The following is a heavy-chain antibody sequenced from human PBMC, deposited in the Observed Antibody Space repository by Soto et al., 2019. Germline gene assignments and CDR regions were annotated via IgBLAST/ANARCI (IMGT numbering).Heavy chain of an antibody. J-gene: IGHJ4*02. V-gene: IGHV4-4*07. CDR3: AREDYYATGYYVV. CDR2: IYTSGTT. CDR1: GRPMSGYY. Sequence: SETLSLTCTVSGRPMSGYYWSWVRQPAGERLEWIGRIYTSGTTDFNPSLKGRVTMSVDTSKNQFSLKLTSVTAADTALYYCAREDYYATGYYVVWGQGXQVTVFS. D-gene: IGHD3-9*01.